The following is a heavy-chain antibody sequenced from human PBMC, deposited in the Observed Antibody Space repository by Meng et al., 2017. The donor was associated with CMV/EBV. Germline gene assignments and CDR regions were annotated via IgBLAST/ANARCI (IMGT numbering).Heavy chain of an antibody. D-gene: IGHD2-2*01. CDR2: ISSSSSYI. J-gene: IGHJ6*02. V-gene: IGHV3-21*04. Sequence: GGSLRLSCAASGFTFSSYSMNWVRQAPGKGLEWVSSISSSSSYIYYADSVKGRFTISRDNAKNSLYLQMNSLRAEDTAMYYCARRYLRDIVVVTHYYYGMDVWGQGTTVTVSS. CDR1: GFTFSSYS. CDR3: ARRYLRDIVVVTHYYYGMDV.